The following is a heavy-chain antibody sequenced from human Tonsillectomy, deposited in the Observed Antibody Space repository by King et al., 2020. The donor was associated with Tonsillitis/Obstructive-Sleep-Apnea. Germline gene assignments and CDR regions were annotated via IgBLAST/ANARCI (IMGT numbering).Heavy chain of an antibody. V-gene: IGHV3-7*03. D-gene: IGHD3-22*01. CDR1: GFTFSSFW. CDR2: IKEDGSEK. Sequence: VQLVESGGGLVQPGGSLRLSCAASGFTFSSFWMSWVRQALGKGLEWVANIKEDGSEKYHVDSVKGRFTISRDNAKNSLYLQMNSLRAEDTAVYYCARVLDYYDSSGYRAFDIWGQGTMVTVSS. J-gene: IGHJ3*02. CDR3: ARVLDYYDSSGYRAFDI.